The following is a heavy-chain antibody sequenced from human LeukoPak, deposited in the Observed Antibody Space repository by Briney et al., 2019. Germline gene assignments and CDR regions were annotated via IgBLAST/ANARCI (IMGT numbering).Heavy chain of an antibody. CDR1: GFTFSSYA. D-gene: IGHD6-19*01. V-gene: IGHV3-30-3*01. J-gene: IGHJ4*02. CDR3: ARDYSSGAFDY. CDR2: ISYDGSNK. Sequence: GGSLRLSCAASGFTFSSYAMHWVRQAPGKGLEWVAVISYDGSNKYYADSVKGRFTTSRDNSKNTLYLQMNSLRAEDTAVYCCARDYSSGAFDYWGQGTLVTVSS.